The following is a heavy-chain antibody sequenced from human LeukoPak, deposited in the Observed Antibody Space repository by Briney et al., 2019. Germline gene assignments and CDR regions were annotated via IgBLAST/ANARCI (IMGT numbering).Heavy chain of an antibody. J-gene: IGHJ4*02. Sequence: ASVKVSCKASGYTFTSYGISWVRQAPGQGVEWMGWISAYNGNTNYAQKLQGRVTMTTDTSTSTAYMKLRSLGSDDTAVYYCAKHVDTAALDYWGQGTLVTVSS. CDR3: AKHVDTAALDY. V-gene: IGHV1-18*01. CDR2: ISAYNGNT. CDR1: GYTFTSYG. D-gene: IGHD5-18*01.